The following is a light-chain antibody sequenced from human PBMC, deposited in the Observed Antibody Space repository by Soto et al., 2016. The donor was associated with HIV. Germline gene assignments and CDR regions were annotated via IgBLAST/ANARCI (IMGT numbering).Light chain of an antibody. CDR2: AAS. CDR3: QQSYSTPPSWT. V-gene: IGKV1-39*01. Sequence: DIQMTQSPSSLSASVGDRVTITCRASQSISSYLNWYQQKPGKAPKLLIYAASSLQSGVPSRFSGTGSGTDFTLTISSLQPEDFATYYCQQSYSTPPSWTFGQGTRWKSN. J-gene: IGKJ1*01. CDR1: QSISSY.